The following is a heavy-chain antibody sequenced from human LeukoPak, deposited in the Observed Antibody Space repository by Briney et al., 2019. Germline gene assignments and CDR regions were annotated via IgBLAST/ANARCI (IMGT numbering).Heavy chain of an antibody. CDR1: GGSLSSGRYY. Sequence: SWTLSLTRIVSGGSLSSGRYYWRWVRQHPGKGLEWIGHISYSGSTYYNPSLESRVVMSIDVSQNQFSLMVSSLTAADTAVYYCARAPGGNSRLDYWGQGTLVTVSS. CDR3: ARAPGGNSRLDY. V-gene: IGHV4-31*03. D-gene: IGHD4-23*01. CDR2: ISYSGST. J-gene: IGHJ4*02.